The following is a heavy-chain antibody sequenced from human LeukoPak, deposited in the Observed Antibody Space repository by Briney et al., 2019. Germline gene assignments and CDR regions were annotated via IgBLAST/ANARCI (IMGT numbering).Heavy chain of an antibody. V-gene: IGHV3-11*01. Sequence: GGSLRLSCAASGFTFSDYYMSWIRQAPGKGLEWVSYISSSGSTIYYADSVKGRFTISRDNAKNSLYLQTNSLRAEDTAVYYCARSGDIVVVPAAGYYYVMDVWGQGTTVTLSS. CDR2: ISSSGSTI. CDR3: ARSGDIVVVPAAGYYYVMDV. J-gene: IGHJ6*02. D-gene: IGHD2-2*01. CDR1: GFTFSDYY.